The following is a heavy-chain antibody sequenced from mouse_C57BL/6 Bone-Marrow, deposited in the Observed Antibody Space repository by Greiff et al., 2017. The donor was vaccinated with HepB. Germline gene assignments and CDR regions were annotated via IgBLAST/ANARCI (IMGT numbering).Heavy chain of an antibody. CDR2: INPSTGGT. Sequence: VQLKQSGPELVKPGASVKISCKASGYSFTGYYMNWVKQSPEKSLEWIGEINPSTGGTTYNQKFKAKATLTVDKSSSTAYMQLKSLTSEDSAVYYCARSTVVSPSMDYWGQGTSVTVSS. D-gene: IGHD1-1*01. CDR3: ARSTVVSPSMDY. V-gene: IGHV1-42*01. J-gene: IGHJ4*01. CDR1: GYSFTGYY.